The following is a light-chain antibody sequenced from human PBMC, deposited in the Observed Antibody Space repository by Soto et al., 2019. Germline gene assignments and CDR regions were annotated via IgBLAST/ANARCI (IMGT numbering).Light chain of an antibody. CDR2: DAS. J-gene: IGKJ1*01. CDR3: QQRSNWRGT. CDR1: QSVSSY. V-gene: IGKV3-11*01. Sequence: EIVLTQSPATLSLSPGERATLSCRASQSVSSYLAWYQQKPGQAPRLLIYDASNRATGIPARFSGSGSGTDFTLTISSLEPEDFAVYYCQQRSNWRGTFGQGTKVEFK.